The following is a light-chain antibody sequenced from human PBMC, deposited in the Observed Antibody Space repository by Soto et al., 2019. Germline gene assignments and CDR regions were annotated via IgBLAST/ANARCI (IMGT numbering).Light chain of an antibody. Sequence: NFMLTQPHSVSESPGKTVSISCTRSSGSIASKYVQWYQQRPGSVPTTVIYEDNQKPSGVPDRFSGSIDSSSNSASLTISGLKTEDEADYYCQSYDTSNLWVFGGGTKLTVL. CDR2: EDN. CDR1: SGSIASKY. CDR3: QSYDTSNLWV. V-gene: IGLV6-57*04. J-gene: IGLJ2*01.